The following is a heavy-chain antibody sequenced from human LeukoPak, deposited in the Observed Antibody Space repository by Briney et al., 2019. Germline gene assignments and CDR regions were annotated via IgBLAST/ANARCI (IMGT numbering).Heavy chain of an antibody. Sequence: WGSLRLSCAASGFTFSSYGMHWVRQAPGKGLEWVAVISYNGSNKYYADSVKGRFTISRDNSKNTLYLQMNSLRAEDTAVYYCAKDAEYYDFWSGYSRAEYFQHWGQGTLVTVSS. CDR3: AKDAEYYDFWSGYSRAEYFQH. D-gene: IGHD3-3*01. V-gene: IGHV3-30*18. CDR1: GFTFSSYG. CDR2: ISYNGSNK. J-gene: IGHJ1*01.